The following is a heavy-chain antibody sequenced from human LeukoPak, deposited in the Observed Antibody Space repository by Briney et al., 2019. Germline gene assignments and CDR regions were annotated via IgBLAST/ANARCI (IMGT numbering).Heavy chain of an antibody. J-gene: IGHJ4*02. CDR2: MNPNSGNT. CDR3: ARGNSVAGADFDY. Sequence: GASVKVSCKASGYTFTSYDVNWFRQATGQGLEWMGWMNPNSGNTGYAQKFQGRVTITRNTSISTAYMELSSLRSEDTAVYYCARGNSVAGADFDYWGQGTLVTVSS. D-gene: IGHD6-19*01. V-gene: IGHV1-8*01. CDR1: GYTFTSYD.